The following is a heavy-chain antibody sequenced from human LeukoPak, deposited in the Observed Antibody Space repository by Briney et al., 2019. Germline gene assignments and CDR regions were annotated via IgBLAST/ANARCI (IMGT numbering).Heavy chain of an antibody. CDR3: AGGGSWYDFWSGLKDCSFDY. CDR1: GFTFSSYG. Sequence: GGSLRLSCAASGFTFSSYGMHWVRQAPGKGLEWVAFIRYDGSNKYYADSVKGRFTISRDNSKNTLYLQMNSLRAEDTAVYYCAGGGSWYDFWSGLKDCSFDYWGQGTLVTVSS. V-gene: IGHV3-30*02. D-gene: IGHD3-3*01. J-gene: IGHJ4*02. CDR2: IRYDGSNK.